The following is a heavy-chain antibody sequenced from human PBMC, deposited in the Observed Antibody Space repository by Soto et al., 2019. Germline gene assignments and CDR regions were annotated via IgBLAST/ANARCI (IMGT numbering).Heavy chain of an antibody. V-gene: IGHV3-7*03. CDR3: ARVMSLLCLGCHYFDY. Sequence: EVQLVESGGGLVQPRGSLRLSCAASGFTFSSYWMSWVRQAPGKGLEWVANIKQDGSEKYYVDSVKGRFTISRDNAKNSLYLQMNCLRAEDTAVYYCARVMSLLCLGCHYFDYWGQGTLVTVSS. J-gene: IGHJ4*02. D-gene: IGHD3-16*01. CDR2: IKQDGSEK. CDR1: GFTFSSYW.